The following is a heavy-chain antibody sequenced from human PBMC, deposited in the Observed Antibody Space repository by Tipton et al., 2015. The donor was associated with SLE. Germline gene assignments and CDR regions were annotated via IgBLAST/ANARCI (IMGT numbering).Heavy chain of an antibody. D-gene: IGHD1/OR15-1a*01. CDR1: GFTFSTSA. V-gene: IGHV3-23*01. CDR2: ISGGGGST. Sequence: SLRLSCAASGFTFSTSAMHWVRRAPGKGLEWVSAISGGGGSTYYADLVKGRFSISIDKSKKTLFLQMNSLRVDDTATYYCAKFEKTTDFYLDSWGQGTLVSVSS. J-gene: IGHJ4*02. CDR3: AKFEKTTDFYLDS.